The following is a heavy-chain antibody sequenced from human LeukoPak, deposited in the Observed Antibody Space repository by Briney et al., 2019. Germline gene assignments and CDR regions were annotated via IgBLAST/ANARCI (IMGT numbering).Heavy chain of an antibody. CDR3: ARVGELLWFGEPH. D-gene: IGHD3-10*01. V-gene: IGHV3-30*02. CDR1: GFTFSSYG. CDR2: IRYDGSNK. Sequence: GGSLRLSCAASGFTFSSYGMHWVRQAPGKGLEWVAFIRYDGSNKYYADSVKGRFTISRDNSKNTLYLQMNSLRAEDTAVYYCARVGELLWFGEPHWGQGTLVTVSS. J-gene: IGHJ4*02.